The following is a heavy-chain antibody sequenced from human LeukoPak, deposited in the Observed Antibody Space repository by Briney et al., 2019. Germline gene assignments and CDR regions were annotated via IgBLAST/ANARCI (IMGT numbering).Heavy chain of an antibody. CDR3: TNEGGLYDSGGYFDY. CDR1: GFTFNNYA. J-gene: IGHJ4*02. D-gene: IGHD3-3*01. CDR2: ISSSGGRT. Sequence: GGSLRLSCAASGFTFNNYAMGWVRQAPGKGLEWVSTISSSGGRTYYADSVKGRFTFSRDDSKNTLYLQMNSLRAEDTAVYYCTNEGGLYDSGGYFDYWGQGTLVTVSS. V-gene: IGHV3-23*01.